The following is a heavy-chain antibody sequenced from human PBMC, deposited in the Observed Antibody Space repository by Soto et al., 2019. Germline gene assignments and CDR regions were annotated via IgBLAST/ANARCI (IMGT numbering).Heavy chain of an antibody. D-gene: IGHD3-10*01. V-gene: IGHV1-18*01. CDR3: ARRSGSPPSYLDY. J-gene: IGHJ4*02. Sequence: QVQLVQPGGEVKKPGASVKVSCKASGYTFTSYGISWVRQAPGQGLEWMGWISAYNGNTNYAQKLQGRVTMTTDTXTSTAYMELRRLRSDDTAVYYCARRSGSPPSYLDYWGQGTLVTVSS. CDR1: GYTFTSYG. CDR2: ISAYNGNT.